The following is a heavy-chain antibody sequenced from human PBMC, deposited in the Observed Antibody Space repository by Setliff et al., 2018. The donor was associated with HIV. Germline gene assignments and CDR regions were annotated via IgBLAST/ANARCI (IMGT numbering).Heavy chain of an antibody. Sequence: GASVKVSCKASGFSFDDYYIHWVRQAPGQGLEWMGCVIPNSGKTYYAQEFQGRVTMTSDTSINTAYMEVSWLTSDDTAIYYCARDPQPWLVGPEDAFDLWGQGTMVTVSS. D-gene: IGHD1-26*01. V-gene: IGHV1-2*02. CDR1: GFSFDDYY. CDR2: VIPNSGKT. CDR3: ARDPQPWLVGPEDAFDL. J-gene: IGHJ3*01.